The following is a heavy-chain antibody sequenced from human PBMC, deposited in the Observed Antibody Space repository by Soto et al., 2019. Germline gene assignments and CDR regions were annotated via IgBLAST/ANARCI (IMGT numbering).Heavy chain of an antibody. J-gene: IGHJ3*02. CDR3: ATALRITMIVVTRLYAFDI. D-gene: IGHD3-22*01. CDR2: ISSSSSI. CDR1: GFTFSSYS. Sequence: EVQLVESGGGLVQPGGSLRLSCAASGFTFSSYSMNWVRQAPGKGLEWVSYISSSSSIYYADSVKGRFTISRDNAKNSLYLQMNSLRDEDTAVYYCATALRITMIVVTRLYAFDIWGQGTMVTVSS. V-gene: IGHV3-48*02.